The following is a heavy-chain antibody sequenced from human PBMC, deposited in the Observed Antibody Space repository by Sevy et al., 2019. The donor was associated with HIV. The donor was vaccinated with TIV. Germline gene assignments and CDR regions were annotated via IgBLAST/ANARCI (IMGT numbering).Heavy chain of an antibody. D-gene: IGHD3-22*01. J-gene: IGHJ3*02. Sequence: GGSLRLSCAASGFTFSSYSMNWVRQAPGKGLEWVSSISSSSSYIYYADSMKGRFTSSRDNAKNSLYLQMNSLRAEDTAVYYCAREASYYYDSSGYYHRSVDAFDIWGQGTMVTVSS. CDR2: ISSSSSYI. CDR3: AREASYYYDSSGYYHRSVDAFDI. V-gene: IGHV3-21*01. CDR1: GFTFSSYS.